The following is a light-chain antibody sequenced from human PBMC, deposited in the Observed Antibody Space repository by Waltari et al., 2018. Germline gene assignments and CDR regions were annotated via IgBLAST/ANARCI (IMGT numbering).Light chain of an antibody. CDR2: DVS. V-gene: IGLV2-14*03. Sequence: QSALTQPASVSGSLGQSITMSCTGTSSDIGIYHYVSWYQQPPGKAPKLLIYDVSNRHSGVSNRFSGSKYGNTASLTIAGLQSEDEADYYCTSFSSDSTPLVFGTGTRVTV. CDR3: TSFSSDSTPLV. CDR1: SSDIGIYHY. J-gene: IGLJ1*01.